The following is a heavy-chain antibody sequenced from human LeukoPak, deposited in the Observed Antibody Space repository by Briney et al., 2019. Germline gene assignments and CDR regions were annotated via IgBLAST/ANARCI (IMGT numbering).Heavy chain of an antibody. D-gene: IGHD2-2*01. Sequence: ASVKVSCKASGYTFTSFDINWVRQATGQGLEWMGWMHPNSGETGYAQKFQGRVTMTRNTSISTAYMELSSLRSGDTAVFYCARGVPRYCRSPGRATTDICGVYWGQGTLVTVSS. CDR2: MHPNSGET. V-gene: IGHV1-8*01. J-gene: IGHJ4*02. CDR3: ARGVPRYCRSPGRATTDICGVY. CDR1: GYTFTSFD.